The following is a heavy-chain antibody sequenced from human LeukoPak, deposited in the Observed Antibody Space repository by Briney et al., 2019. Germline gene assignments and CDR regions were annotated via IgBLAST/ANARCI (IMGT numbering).Heavy chain of an antibody. Sequence: PSETLSLACTVSGYSISSGYYWGWIRQPPGKGLEWIGSIYHSGSTYYNPSLKSRVTISVDTSKNQFSLKLSSVTAADTAVYYCARGRIVVVPAALYYFDYWGQGTLVTVSS. D-gene: IGHD2-2*01. V-gene: IGHV4-38-2*02. J-gene: IGHJ4*02. CDR2: IYHSGST. CDR1: GYSISSGYY. CDR3: ARGRIVVVPAALYYFDY.